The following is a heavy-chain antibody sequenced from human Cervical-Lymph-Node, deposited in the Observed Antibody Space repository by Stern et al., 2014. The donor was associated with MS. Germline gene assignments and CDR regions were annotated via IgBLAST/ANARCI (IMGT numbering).Heavy chain of an antibody. V-gene: IGHV3-33*01. J-gene: IGHJ5*02. D-gene: IGHD6-13*01. Sequence: VQLLESGGGVVQPGRSQRLSCAASGFTFSNYGMHWARQAPGKGLEWVAFIWFDGSNAYYSDSVKGRFTISRDNSKSTLYLQMNSLRAEDTAVYYCARALQLKSGHNWFDPWGQGTLVTVSS. CDR2: IWFDGSNA. CDR3: ARALQLKSGHNWFDP. CDR1: GFTFSNYG.